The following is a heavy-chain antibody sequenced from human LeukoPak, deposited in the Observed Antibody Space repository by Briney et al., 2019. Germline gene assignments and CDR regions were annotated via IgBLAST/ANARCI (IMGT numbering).Heavy chain of an antibody. CDR2: LNEDGTVK. CDR1: GFSFTTNW. V-gene: IGHV3-7*01. J-gene: IGHJ4*02. D-gene: IGHD1-14*01. CDR3: ANVPRSTVSY. Sequence: GRSLRLSCAASGFSFTTNWMHWVRQTPGKRLEWVAELNEDGTVKYYVDSVKGRFTISRDNAKNSLYLQMNRLRAEDTGVYFCANVPRSTVSYWGRGTLVTVSS.